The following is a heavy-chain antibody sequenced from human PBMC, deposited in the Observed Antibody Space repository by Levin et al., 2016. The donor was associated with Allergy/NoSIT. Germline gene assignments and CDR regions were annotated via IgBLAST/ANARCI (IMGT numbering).Heavy chain of an antibody. V-gene: IGHV3-23*01. D-gene: IGHD3-3*01. Sequence: GGSLRLSCAASGFTFSSYAMSWVRQAPGKGLEWVSAISGSGGSTYYADSVKGRFTISRDNSKNMLYLQMNSLRAEDTAVYYCAKEYYDFWSGYYKCWGFDYWGQGTLVTVSS. J-gene: IGHJ4*02. CDR3: AKEYYDFWSGYYKCWGFDY. CDR1: GFTFSSYA. CDR2: ISGSGGST.